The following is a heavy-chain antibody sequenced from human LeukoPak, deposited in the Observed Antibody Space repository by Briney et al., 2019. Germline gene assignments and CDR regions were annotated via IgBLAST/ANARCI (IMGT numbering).Heavy chain of an antibody. CDR3: ARGGYGWTFKT. Sequence: GGSLRPSCTDSGVSFADNFMGWLRQAPGKGLEWVSYVSSRGDTIHYSDAVQGRFSISRDNSKRSLYLEMTRLRINDTAVYYCARGGYGWTFKTWGQGTLVSVSS. CDR2: VSSRGDTI. V-gene: IGHV3-11*01. J-gene: IGHJ4*02. CDR1: GVSFADNF. D-gene: IGHD2/OR15-2a*01.